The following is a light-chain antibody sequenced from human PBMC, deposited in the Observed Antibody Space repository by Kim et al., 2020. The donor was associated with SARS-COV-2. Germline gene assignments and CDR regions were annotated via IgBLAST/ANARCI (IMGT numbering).Light chain of an antibody. J-gene: IGLJ3*02. CDR1: SLRSYH. CDR2: GKN. Sequence: SSELTQDPAVSVALGQTVRITCQGDSLRSYHASWYQQKPGQAPVLVIYGKNNRPSGIPGRFSGSSSGNTASLTITGAQAEDEADYYCNSRDSSGNHLRVF. CDR3: NSRDSSGNHLRV. V-gene: IGLV3-19*01.